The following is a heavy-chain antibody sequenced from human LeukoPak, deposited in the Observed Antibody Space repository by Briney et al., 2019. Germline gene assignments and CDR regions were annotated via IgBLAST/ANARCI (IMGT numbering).Heavy chain of an antibody. D-gene: IGHD6-13*01. J-gene: IGHJ4*02. CDR1: GFTFAHYA. CDR2: ISGSGGST. V-gene: IGHV3-23*01. CDR3: AKDQKSIAATGYDY. Sequence: GGSLRLSCAASGFTFAHYAMSWVRQGPGKGLEWVSTISGSGGSTYYADSVKGRFTISRDNSKNTLFLQMNSLRADDTAVYFCAKDQKSIAATGYDYWGQGTLVTVSS.